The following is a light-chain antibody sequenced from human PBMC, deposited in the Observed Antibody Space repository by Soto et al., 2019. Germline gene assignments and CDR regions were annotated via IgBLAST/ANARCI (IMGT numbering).Light chain of an antibody. J-gene: IGKJ2*01. CDR1: QDIGTY. CDR2: GAY. Sequence: DIQMTQSPSSLSASVGDIVTITCRSSQDIGTYLAWFQQKPGKAPKSLIYGAYKRHSGVPSRFSGSGSETDFTLTITSLQSEDFATYYCQQYHTYPQTFGQGTRLEI. CDR3: QQYHTYPQT. V-gene: IGKV1-16*01.